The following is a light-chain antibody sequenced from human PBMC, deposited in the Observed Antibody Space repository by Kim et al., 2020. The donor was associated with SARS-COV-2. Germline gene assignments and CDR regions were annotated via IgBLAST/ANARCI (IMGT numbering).Light chain of an antibody. CDR2: RNN. J-gene: IGLJ3*02. CDR1: SSNVGNEG. CDR3: SSWDSSLSAWV. Sequence: SPSGTLACTGTSSNVGNEGAAWLQQLQGHPPTLLSYRNNNQPSGISERFSASRSGDTASLTITGLQPEDEADYFCSSWDSSLSAWVFGGGTRLTVL. V-gene: IGLV10-54*04.